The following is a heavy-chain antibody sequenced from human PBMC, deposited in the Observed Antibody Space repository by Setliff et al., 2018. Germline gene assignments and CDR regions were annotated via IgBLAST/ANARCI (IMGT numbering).Heavy chain of an antibody. Sequence: SATLSLTCAVSGASINSGHYWGWIRQPPGKGLEWIATIYHRGRKYYNPSLQSRVSVSLDTSKNHFSLRLTSMTAADTAVYYCATPGRDDLDSPFEPFDIWGQGTMVTV. CDR2: IYHRGRK. D-gene: IGHD3-3*01. CDR3: ATPGRDDLDSPFEPFDI. CDR1: GASINSGHY. J-gene: IGHJ3*02. V-gene: IGHV4-38-2*01.